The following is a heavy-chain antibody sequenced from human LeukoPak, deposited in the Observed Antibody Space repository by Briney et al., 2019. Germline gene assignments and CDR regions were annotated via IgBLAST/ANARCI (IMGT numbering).Heavy chain of an antibody. CDR1: GYTFTSYG. CDR3: ARGGVGPTTSPIHNWFDP. D-gene: IGHD1-26*01. CDR2: ISAYNGNT. V-gene: IGHV1-18*01. Sequence: AASVKVSCKASGYTFTSYGISWVRQAPGQGLEWMGWISAYNGNTNYAQKLQGRVTMTTDTSTSTAYMELRGLRSDDTAIYYCARGGVGPTTSPIHNWFDPWGQGTLVTVSS. J-gene: IGHJ5*02.